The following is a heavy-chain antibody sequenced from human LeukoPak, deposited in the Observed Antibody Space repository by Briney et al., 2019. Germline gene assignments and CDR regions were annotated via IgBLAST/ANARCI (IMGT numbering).Heavy chain of an antibody. CDR3: ARLSIPSEWLPYYYYYGMDV. CDR2: IYYSGST. CDR1: GGSISSYY. Sequence: PSETLSLTCTVSGGSISSYYWSWIRQPPGKGLEWIGYIYYSGSTNYNPSLKSRVTISVDTSKNQFSLKLSSVTAADTAVYYCARLSIPSEWLPYYYYYGMDVWGQGTMVTVSS. J-gene: IGHJ6*02. V-gene: IGHV4-59*08. D-gene: IGHD3-3*01.